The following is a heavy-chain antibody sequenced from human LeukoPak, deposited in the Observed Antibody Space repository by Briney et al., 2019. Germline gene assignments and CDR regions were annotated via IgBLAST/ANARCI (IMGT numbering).Heavy chain of an antibody. CDR3: AKTYRARGYTYGYFDS. J-gene: IGHJ4*02. CDR2: IYTSGSI. V-gene: IGHV4-4*07. D-gene: IGHD5-18*01. Sequence: SETLSLTCSVSGGSIRNYFWSWIRQPAGKGLEWIGRIYTSGSIDYKPSLRSRVTMSVDTSRNQFSLKLTSVTAADTAVYYCAKTYRARGYTYGYFDSWGQGTLVTVSS. CDR1: GGSIRNYF.